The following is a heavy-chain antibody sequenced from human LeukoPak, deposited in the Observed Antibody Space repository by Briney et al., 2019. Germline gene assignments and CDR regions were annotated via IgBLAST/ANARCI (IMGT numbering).Heavy chain of an antibody. D-gene: IGHD3-22*01. CDR1: GYTFTNYD. J-gene: IGHJ6*02. V-gene: IGHV1-18*01. Sequence: GASVKVSCKASGYTFTNYDISWVRQAPGQGLEWMGWISAYNGNTYYAQKLQGGVSMTTDTSTTTAYMELRSLRSDDTALYYCARVDNYYGLDVWGQGTTVTVSS. CDR2: ISAYNGNT. CDR3: ARVDNYYGLDV.